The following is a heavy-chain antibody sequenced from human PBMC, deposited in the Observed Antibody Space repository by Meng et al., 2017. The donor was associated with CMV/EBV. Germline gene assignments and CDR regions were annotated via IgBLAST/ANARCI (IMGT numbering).Heavy chain of an antibody. CDR1: GFTFSSDA. V-gene: IGHV3-23*01. Sequence: GLLLRCVGGLVQPGGSLVLSCSASGFTFSSDATLWVRQAPGKGLEWVSAISGSGGSTNSAASVKGRFTISRDNSKNTLYLQMNSLRAEDTAVYYCAKDYYGSGNVLIDYWGQGTLVTVSS. CDR3: AKDYYGSGNVLIDY. CDR2: ISGSGGST. J-gene: IGHJ4*02. D-gene: IGHD3-10*01.